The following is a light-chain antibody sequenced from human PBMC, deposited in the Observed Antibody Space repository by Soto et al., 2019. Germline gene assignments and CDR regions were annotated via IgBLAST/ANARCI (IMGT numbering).Light chain of an antibody. Sequence: QSLLTQPPSASGTPGQRVTISCSGSRSNIGSNAVSWYQQLPVTAPKLLIYNDNQRPSGVPDRFSASKSGTSASLAISGLQSEDEADYYCAAWDDCLNARWVFGGGTKLAVL. CDR2: NDN. J-gene: IGLJ3*02. CDR3: AAWDDCLNARWV. CDR1: RSNIGSNA. V-gene: IGLV1-44*01.